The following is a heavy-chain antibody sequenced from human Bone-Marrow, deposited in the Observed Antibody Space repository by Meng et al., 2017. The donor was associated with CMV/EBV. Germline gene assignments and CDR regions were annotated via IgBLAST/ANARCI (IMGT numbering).Heavy chain of an antibody. D-gene: IGHD3-3*01. CDR1: GFTFSSYS. Sequence: GGSLRLSCAASGFTFSSYSMNWVRQAPGKGLEWVSSISSSSSYIYYADSVEGRFTISRDNAKNSLYLQMNSLRAEATAVYYCARGTYYDFWSGYYTGAGYYYGMDVWGQGTTVTVSS. J-gene: IGHJ6*02. CDR2: ISSSSSYI. V-gene: IGHV3-21*01. CDR3: ARGTYYDFWSGYYTGAGYYYGMDV.